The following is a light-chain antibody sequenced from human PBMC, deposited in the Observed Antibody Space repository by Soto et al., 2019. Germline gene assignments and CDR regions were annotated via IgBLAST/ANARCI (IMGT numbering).Light chain of an antibody. J-gene: IGKJ5*01. Sequence: EIVLTQSPATLSLSPGERATLSCRASQSVSSYLAWYQQKPGQAPRLLIYDASNRATGIPARFSGSGSGSAFTLTISSLQPEDSATYYCQQSFTAPITFGQGTRLEIK. CDR1: QSVSSY. CDR2: DAS. V-gene: IGKV3-11*01. CDR3: QQSFTAPIT.